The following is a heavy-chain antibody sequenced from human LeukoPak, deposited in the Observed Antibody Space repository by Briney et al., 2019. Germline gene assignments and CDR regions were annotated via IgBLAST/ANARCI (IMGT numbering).Heavy chain of an antibody. CDR2: IFYSGGT. V-gene: IGHV4-59*12. Sequence: SETLSLTCTVSGGSLNSYYWSWVRRPPGGGLEWIGYIFYSGGTKYNPSLQSRVTISVDMSKNQFSLKLSSVTAADTAVYYCASVRSSTSCFDYWGQGTLVTVSS. CDR3: ASVRSSTSCFDY. CDR1: GGSLNSYY. D-gene: IGHD2-2*01. J-gene: IGHJ4*02.